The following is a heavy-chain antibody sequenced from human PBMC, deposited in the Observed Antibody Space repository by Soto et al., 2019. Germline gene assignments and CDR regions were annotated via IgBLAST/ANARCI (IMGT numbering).Heavy chain of an antibody. D-gene: IGHD3-22*01. CDR3: ATATYYYDSSGSDNWFDP. J-gene: IGHJ5*02. Sequence: ASVKVSCKVSGYTLTELSMHWVRQAPGKGLEWMGGFDPEDGETIYAQKFQGRVTMTEDTSTDTAYMELSSLRSEDTAVYYCATATYYYDSSGSDNWFDPWGQGTLVTVSS. V-gene: IGHV1-24*01. CDR2: FDPEDGET. CDR1: GYTLTELS.